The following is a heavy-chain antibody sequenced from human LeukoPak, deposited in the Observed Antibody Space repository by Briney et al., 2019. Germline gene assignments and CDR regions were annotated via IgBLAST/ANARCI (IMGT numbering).Heavy chain of an antibody. CDR2: INPDSGFT. Sequence: ASVKVSCKASGYKFTDDYMHRVRQAPGQGLEFMGWINPDSGFTNYAQKFKGRVTMTRDTSISTAYLEVRSLTSDGTAVYYCAPTAEAYTSWWKVWGQGTLVTVSS. CDR1: GYKFTDDY. V-gene: IGHV1-2*02. CDR3: APTAEAYTSWWKV. D-gene: IGHD3-16*01. J-gene: IGHJ4*02.